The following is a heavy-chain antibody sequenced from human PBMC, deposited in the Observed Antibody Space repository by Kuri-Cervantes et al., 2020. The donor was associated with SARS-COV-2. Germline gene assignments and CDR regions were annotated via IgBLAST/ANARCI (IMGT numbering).Heavy chain of an antibody. CDR1: DGSISNYY. CDR2: IYHSGST. Sequence: GSLRLSCTVSDGSISNYYWSWIRQPPGKGLEWIGYIYHSGSTNYNPSLNSRVTISIDTSKNQFALRLSTVTAADTAAYYCARGGTYYYDRSGFDWFDPWGQGTLVTVSS. V-gene: IGHV4-59*01. J-gene: IGHJ5*02. CDR3: ARGGTYYYDRSGFDWFDP. D-gene: IGHD3-22*01.